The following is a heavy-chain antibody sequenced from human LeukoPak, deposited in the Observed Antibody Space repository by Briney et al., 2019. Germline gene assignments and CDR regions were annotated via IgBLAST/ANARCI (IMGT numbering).Heavy chain of an antibody. CDR3: ARDKIAVAGDAFDI. CDR2: IYTSGST. J-gene: IGHJ3*02. D-gene: IGHD6-19*01. Sequence: ETLSLTCGVSGGSLSFYYWSWIRQPAGKGLEWIGRIYTSGSTNYNPSLKSRVTISVDTSKNQFSLKLSSVTAADTAVYYCARDKIAVAGDAFDIWGQGTMVTVSS. V-gene: IGHV4-4*07. CDR1: GGSLSFYY.